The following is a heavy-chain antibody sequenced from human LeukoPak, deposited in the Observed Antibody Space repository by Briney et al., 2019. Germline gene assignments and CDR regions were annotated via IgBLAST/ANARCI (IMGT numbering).Heavy chain of an antibody. V-gene: IGHV3-7*01. CDR2: IKQDGSEK. J-gene: IGHJ4*02. Sequence: GGSLRLSCAASGFTFSSFWMNWLRQAPGKGLEWVANIKQDGSEKYYADSVKGRFTISRDNAKNSLFLQRNSLRAEDTAVYYCAREGDISVITYAYWGQGTLVTVSS. CDR3: AREGDISVITYAY. CDR1: GFTFSSFW. D-gene: IGHD5-12*01.